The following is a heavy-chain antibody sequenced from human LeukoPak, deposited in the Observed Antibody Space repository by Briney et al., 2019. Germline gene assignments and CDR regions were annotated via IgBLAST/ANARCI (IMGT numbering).Heavy chain of an antibody. CDR1: GFTFSNYA. CDR2: ISGSGGSI. V-gene: IGHV3-23*01. D-gene: IGHD3-22*01. Sequence: GGSLRLSCAASGFTFSNYAMNWVRQAPGKGLEWVSGISGSGGSIYYADSVKGRFTISRDNAKSTLYLQMNSLRAEDTAIYYCARAMMVVANLWGVFDYWGQGALVTVSS. CDR3: ARAMMVVANLWGVFDY. J-gene: IGHJ4*02.